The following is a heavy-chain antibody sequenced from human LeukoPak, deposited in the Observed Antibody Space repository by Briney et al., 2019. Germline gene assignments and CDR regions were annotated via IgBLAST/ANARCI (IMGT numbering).Heavy chain of an antibody. CDR2: INGGGRTI. V-gene: IGHV3-48*04. CDR1: GFTFRSYS. J-gene: IGHJ4*02. Sequence: GGSLRLSCAASGFTFRSYSMNWVRQAPGKGLEWVAYINGGGRTIFYRDSVKGRFTISRDNAKNSLYLQMNSLRAEDTAVYYCARDGGDRSSSYSPDYWGRGTLVTVSS. CDR3: ARDGGDRSSSYSPDY. D-gene: IGHD6-13*01.